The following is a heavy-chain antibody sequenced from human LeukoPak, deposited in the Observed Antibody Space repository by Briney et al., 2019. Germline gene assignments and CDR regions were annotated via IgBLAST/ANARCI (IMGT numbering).Heavy chain of an antibody. V-gene: IGHV5-51*01. CDR1: GYSFTSYW. D-gene: IGHD3-22*01. Sequence: GESLKISCKGSGYSFTSYWIGWVRQMPGKGLEWMGIIYPGDSDTRYSPSFQGQVTISADKSISTAYLQWSSLKASDTAMYYCARPECYYDSSGLLTYYFDYWGQGTLVTVSS. CDR3: ARPECYYDSSGLLTYYFDY. J-gene: IGHJ4*02. CDR2: IYPGDSDT.